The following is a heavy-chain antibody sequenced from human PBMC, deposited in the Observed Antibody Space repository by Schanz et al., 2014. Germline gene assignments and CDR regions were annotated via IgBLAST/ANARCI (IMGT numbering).Heavy chain of an antibody. CDR2: ITGSGSKT. V-gene: IGHV3-23*01. Sequence: EVQLLESGGGFVQPGGSLRISCAASGFTFSNHALSWVRQAPGKGLEWVSAITGSGSKTYYADSVKGRFTISRDNPKKTLYLQMNSLRAEDTAVYYCARDHQWLARYYMDVWGKGTTVTVSS. J-gene: IGHJ6*03. CDR1: GFTFSNHA. CDR3: ARDHQWLARYYMDV. D-gene: IGHD6-19*01.